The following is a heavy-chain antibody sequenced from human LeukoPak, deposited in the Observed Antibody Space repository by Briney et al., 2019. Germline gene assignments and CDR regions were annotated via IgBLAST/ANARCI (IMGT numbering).Heavy chain of an antibody. Sequence: SETLSLTCTVSGGSISSYYWSWIRQPAGKGLEWIWRIYSGGSTYYDPSLKSRVTMSVDTSKNQFSLQLSCVTAADTAVYYCARDWESLTVYFPANWFDPRGQGTLVTVSS. D-gene: IGHD3-9*01. CDR3: ARDWESLTVYFPANWFDP. V-gene: IGHV4-4*07. CDR2: IYSGGST. CDR1: GGSISSYY. J-gene: IGHJ5*02.